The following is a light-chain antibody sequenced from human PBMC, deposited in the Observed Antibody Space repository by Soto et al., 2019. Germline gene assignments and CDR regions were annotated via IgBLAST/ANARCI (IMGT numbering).Light chain of an antibody. CDR3: QQYNNWPPLT. J-gene: IGKJ4*01. V-gene: IGKV3-15*01. CDR2: GAS. Sequence: EIVMTQSPATLSVSPGERATLSCRASQSLSSNLAWYQQKPGQAPRLLIYGASTRATGLPARFSGSGSETEFTLTISSLQSEDFAVYYCQQYNNWPPLTFGGGTKVEIK. CDR1: QSLSSN.